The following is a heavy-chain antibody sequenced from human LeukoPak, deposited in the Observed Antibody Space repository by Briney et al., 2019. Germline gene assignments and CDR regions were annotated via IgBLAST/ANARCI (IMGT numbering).Heavy chain of an antibody. CDR2: IYPGDSDT. CDR3: ARQGARIGYCSSTSCYTVWFDP. Sequence: GESLEISCKGSGYSLTSYWIGWVRQMPGKGLEWMGIIYPGDSDTRYSPSFQGQVTISADKSISTAYLQWSSLKASDTAMYYCARQGARIGYCSSTSCYTVWFDPWGQGTLVTISS. J-gene: IGHJ5*02. D-gene: IGHD2-2*02. V-gene: IGHV5-51*01. CDR1: GYSLTSYW.